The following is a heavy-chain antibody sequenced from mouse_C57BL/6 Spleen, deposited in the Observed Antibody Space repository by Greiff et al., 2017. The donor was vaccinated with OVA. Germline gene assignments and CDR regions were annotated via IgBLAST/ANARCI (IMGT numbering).Heavy chain of an antibody. D-gene: IGHD2-5*01. Sequence: QVQLQQPGAELVRPGSSVKLSCKASGYTFTSYWMHWVKQRPIQGLEWIGNIDPSDSETHYNQKFKDKATLTVDKSPSTAYMQLSSLTSEDSAVYYCARGYSNYGAYWGQGTLVTVSA. CDR2: IDPSDSET. J-gene: IGHJ3*01. CDR1: GYTFTSYW. CDR3: ARGYSNYGAY. V-gene: IGHV1-52*01.